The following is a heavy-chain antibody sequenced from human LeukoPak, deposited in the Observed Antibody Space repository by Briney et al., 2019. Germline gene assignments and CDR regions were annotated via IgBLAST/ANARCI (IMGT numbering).Heavy chain of an antibody. Sequence: PSETLSLTCAVYGGSFNDFYWSWIRQAPGKGLEWIGEINHSGSTNYNPSLKSRVTISVDTSKNQFSLKLSSGTAADTAVYYCARHGNHYYYYMDVWGKGTTVTVSS. CDR1: GGSFNDFY. J-gene: IGHJ6*03. V-gene: IGHV4-34*01. CDR2: INHSGST. D-gene: IGHD1-14*01. CDR3: ARHGNHYYYYMDV.